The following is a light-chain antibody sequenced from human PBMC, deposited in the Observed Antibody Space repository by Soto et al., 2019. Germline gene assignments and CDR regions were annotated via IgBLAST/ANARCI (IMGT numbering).Light chain of an antibody. CDR1: QGISSY. J-gene: IGKJ2*01. CDR3: QQLNSYPQNT. V-gene: IGKV1-9*01. CDR2: AAS. Sequence: DIQLTQSPSFLSASVGDRVTITCRASQGISSYLAWYQQKPGKAPKLLIYAASTLQSGVPSRFSGSGSGTEFTLTIISLQPEDFAPYSCQQLNSYPQNTFGQGTKLEIK.